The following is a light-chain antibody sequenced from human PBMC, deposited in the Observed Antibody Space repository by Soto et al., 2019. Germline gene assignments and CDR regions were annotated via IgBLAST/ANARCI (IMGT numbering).Light chain of an antibody. CDR2: GAF. CDR3: QQYRKWPPLT. CDR1: LDVGSD. J-gene: IGKJ4*01. V-gene: IGKV3-15*01. Sequence: EIVMTHSPATLSLSPGERATLSFSSSLDVGSDLAWYQQKPGQPPRLLIYGAFTRATGVPPRFSGAGSGTDFTLTISSLQSDDFAIYYCQQYRKWPPLTFGGGTKVDIK.